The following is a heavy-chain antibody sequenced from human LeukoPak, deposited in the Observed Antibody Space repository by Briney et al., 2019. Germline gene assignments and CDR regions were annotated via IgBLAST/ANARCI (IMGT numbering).Heavy chain of an antibody. Sequence: GGSLRLSCAASGFTFSSYGMHWVRQAPGKGLEWVAFIRYDGSNQYYADSVKGRFTISRDNSKNTLYLQMNSLRAEDTAVYYYAKDRSLPGATDYWGQGTLVTVSS. CDR2: IRYDGSNQ. V-gene: IGHV3-30*02. J-gene: IGHJ4*02. D-gene: IGHD7-27*01. CDR3: AKDRSLPGATDY. CDR1: GFTFSSYG.